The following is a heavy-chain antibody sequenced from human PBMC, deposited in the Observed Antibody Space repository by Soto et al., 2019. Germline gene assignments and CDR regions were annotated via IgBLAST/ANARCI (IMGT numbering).Heavy chain of an antibody. V-gene: IGHV3-48*02. D-gene: IGHD2-15*01. J-gene: IGHJ4*02. CDR1: GFTFSSYA. CDR2: INSGSSTI. Sequence: GGSLRLSCAASGFTFSSYAMHWVRQAPGKGLEWVSYINSGSSTIFYADSVKGRFTISRDNAKNSLYLQMNSLRDEDTAVYYCARGNELSCSGGSCSSFGYWGQGTLVTVSS. CDR3: ARGNELSCSGGSCSSFGY.